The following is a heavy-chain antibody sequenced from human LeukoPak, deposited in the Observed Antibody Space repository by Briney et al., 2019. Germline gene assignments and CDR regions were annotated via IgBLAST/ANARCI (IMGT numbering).Heavy chain of an antibody. D-gene: IGHD1-26*01. CDR2: INPNSGGT. CDR3: ARVPSGSYFPDYFDY. Sequence: ASVKVSCKASGYTFTGYYMHWVRQAPGQGLDWMGWINPNSGGTNYAQKFRGRVTMTRDTSISTAYMELSRLRSDDTAVYYCARVPSGSYFPDYFDYWGQGTLVTVSS. J-gene: IGHJ4*02. V-gene: IGHV1-2*02. CDR1: GYTFTGYY.